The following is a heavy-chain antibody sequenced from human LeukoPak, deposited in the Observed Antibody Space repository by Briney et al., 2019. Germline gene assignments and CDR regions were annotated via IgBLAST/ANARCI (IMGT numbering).Heavy chain of an antibody. D-gene: IGHD6-13*01. CDR2: IYYSGST. CDR3: ARDRAAAGFFDY. Sequence: SETLSLTCTVSGGSISSGDYYWSWIRQPPGKGLEWIGYIYYSGSTNYNPSLKSRVTISVDTSKNQFSLKLSSVTAADTAVYYCARDRAAAGFFDYWGQGTLVTVSS. CDR1: GGSISSGDYY. V-gene: IGHV4-61*08. J-gene: IGHJ4*02.